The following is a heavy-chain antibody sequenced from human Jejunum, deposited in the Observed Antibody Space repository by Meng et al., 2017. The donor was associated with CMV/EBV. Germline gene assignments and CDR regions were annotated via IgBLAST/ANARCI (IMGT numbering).Heavy chain of an antibody. D-gene: IGHD3-3*01. CDR3: ATYQGFLGPLGN. CDR1: ALPLRNYA. CDR2: ISSSGDNT. J-gene: IGHJ4*02. V-gene: IGHV3-23*01. Sequence: AASALPLRNYAMSWVCQAPGKGLEWVSAISSSGDNTWYADSVKGRFTISRDNSKNSLYLQMNSLRVGDTAIYCCATYQGFLGPLGNWGQGTLVTVSS.